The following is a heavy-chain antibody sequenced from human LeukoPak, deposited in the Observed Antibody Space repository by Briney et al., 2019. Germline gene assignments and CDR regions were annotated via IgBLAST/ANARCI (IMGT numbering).Heavy chain of an antibody. D-gene: IGHD6-13*01. CDR3: AKGEARIAAAGSADY. Sequence: PGRSLRLSCAASGFTFDDYAMHWVRHAPGKGLEWVSGISWNSGSIGYADSVKGRFTISRDNAKNSLYLQMNSLRAEDTALYYCAKGEARIAAAGSADYWGQGTLVTVSS. J-gene: IGHJ4*02. CDR1: GFTFDDYA. V-gene: IGHV3-9*01. CDR2: ISWNSGSI.